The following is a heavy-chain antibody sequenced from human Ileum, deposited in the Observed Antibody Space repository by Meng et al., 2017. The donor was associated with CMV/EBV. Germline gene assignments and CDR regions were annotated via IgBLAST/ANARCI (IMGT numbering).Heavy chain of an antibody. CDR3: ARPLELSDGNYVYYFDY. Sequence: GESLKISCTASGFSFNNYSMNWVRQAPGKGLEWVSPISSSSSYIYQADSVKGRFTISRDNAKNSLYLQMSSLRAEDTAVYYCARPLELSDGNYVYYFDYWGQGTLVTVSS. J-gene: IGHJ4*02. CDR2: ISSSSSYI. V-gene: IGHV3-21*01. CDR1: GFSFNNYS. D-gene: IGHD3-16*01.